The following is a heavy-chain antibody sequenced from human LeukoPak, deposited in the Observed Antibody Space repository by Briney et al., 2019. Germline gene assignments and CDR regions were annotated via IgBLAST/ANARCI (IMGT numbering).Heavy chain of an antibody. CDR3: AKDAGRLAFSYYFDY. CDR2: IRYDGSNK. CDR1: GFTFSSYG. Sequence: GGSLRLSCVASGFTFSSYGMHWVCQAPGKGLEWVAFIRYDGSNKYYADSVKGRFTISRDNSKNTLYLQMNSLRAEDTAVYYCAKDAGRLAFSYYFDYWGQGTLVTVSS. D-gene: IGHD2/OR15-2a*01. J-gene: IGHJ4*02. V-gene: IGHV3-30*02.